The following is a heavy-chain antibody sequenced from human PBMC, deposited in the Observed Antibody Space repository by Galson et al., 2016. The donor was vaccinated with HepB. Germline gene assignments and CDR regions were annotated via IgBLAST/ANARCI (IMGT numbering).Heavy chain of an antibody. CDR1: GDSVPSPSAT. V-gene: IGHV6-1*01. J-gene: IGHJ4*02. CDR2: TYCRSRCYS. Sequence: CAISGDSVPSPSATWTWIRQSPSRGLEWLGRTYCRSRCYSDFAESVKSRITISADTSKNQFSLHLNSVTPEDTAVYFCAREKSANIGYTSGARIDYWGLGTLVTVSS. D-gene: IGHD5-12*01. CDR3: AREKSANIGYTSGARIDY.